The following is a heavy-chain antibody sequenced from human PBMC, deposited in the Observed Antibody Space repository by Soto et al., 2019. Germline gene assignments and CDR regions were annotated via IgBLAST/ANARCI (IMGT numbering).Heavy chain of an antibody. J-gene: IGHJ6*03. CDR2: IYYSGST. V-gene: IGHV4-59*01. D-gene: IGHD4-17*01. Sequence: LSLTCTVSGGSISSYYWSWIRQPPGKGLEWIGYIYYSGSTNYNPSLKSRVTISVDTSKNQFSLKLSSVTAADTAVYYCARDHDYGDYYYYMDVWGKGTTVTVSS. CDR3: ARDHDYGDYYYYMDV. CDR1: GGSISSYY.